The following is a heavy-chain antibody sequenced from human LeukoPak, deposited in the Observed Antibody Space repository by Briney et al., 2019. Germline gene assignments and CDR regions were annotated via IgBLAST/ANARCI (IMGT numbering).Heavy chain of an antibody. D-gene: IGHD3-3*01. J-gene: IGHJ4*02. V-gene: IGHV1-69*05. Sequence: SVKVSCKASGGTFISYAISWVRQAPGQGLEWMGRIIPIFGTANYAQKFQGRVTITTDESTSTAYMELSSLRSEDTAVYYCARSGYDFWSGYYPANYWGQGTLVTVSS. CDR3: ARSGYDFWSGYYPANY. CDR1: GGTFISYA. CDR2: IIPIFGTA.